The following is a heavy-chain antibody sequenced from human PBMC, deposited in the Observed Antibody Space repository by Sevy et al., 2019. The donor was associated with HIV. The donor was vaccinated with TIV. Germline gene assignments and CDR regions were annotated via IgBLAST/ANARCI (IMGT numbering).Heavy chain of an antibody. D-gene: IGHD3-10*01. J-gene: IGHJ5*02. V-gene: IGHV3-23*01. Sequence: GGSLRLSCVASGFTFSSYAMSWVRQAPGKGLEWVSAISGSGGSTYYADSGKGRFTISRDNSKNTLYLQMNSLRAEETAVYYCAKAGTRSTYYYGSGSPEAGFDPWGQGTLVTVSS. CDR2: ISGSGGST. CDR1: GFTFSSYA. CDR3: AKAGTRSTYYYGSGSPEAGFDP.